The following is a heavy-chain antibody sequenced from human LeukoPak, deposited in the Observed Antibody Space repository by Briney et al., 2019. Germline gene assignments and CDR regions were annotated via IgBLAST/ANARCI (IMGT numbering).Heavy chain of an antibody. CDR2: INHSVST. D-gene: IGHD3-22*01. V-gene: IGHV4-34*01. J-gene: IGHJ4*02. CDR1: AGSFSGYY. CDR3: ARGWPRGYAY. Sequence: PSETLSLTCAVYAGSFSGYYWSWIRQPPGKGLEWIGEINHSVSTNYNPSLKSRVTISVDTSKNQFSLKLSSVTAADTAGYYCARGWPRGYAYWGEGTLVTVSS.